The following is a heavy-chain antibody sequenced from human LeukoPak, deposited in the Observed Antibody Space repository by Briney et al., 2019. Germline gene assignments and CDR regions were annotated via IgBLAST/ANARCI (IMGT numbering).Heavy chain of an antibody. CDR1: GFTFSSYA. D-gene: IGHD6-13*01. CDR2: ISYDGSNK. CDR3: ARGGGIAAAPNDY. J-gene: IGHJ4*02. Sequence: GGSLRLSCAASGFTFSSYAMHWVRQAPGKGLEWVAVISYDGSNKYYADSVKGRFTISRDNSKNTLYLQMNSLRAEDTAVYYCARGGGIAAAPNDYWGQGTLVTVSS. V-gene: IGHV3-30-3*01.